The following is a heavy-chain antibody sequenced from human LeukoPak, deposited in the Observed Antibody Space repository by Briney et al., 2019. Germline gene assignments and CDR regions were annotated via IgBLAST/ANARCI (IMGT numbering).Heavy chain of an antibody. Sequence: GGSLRLSCAASEFTFSNYGINWVRQAPGKGLEWVSHISSSGSTIHYADSVKGRVTISRDNAKNSLYLQMNSLRAEDTAVYYCARSSGWLIDYWGQGTLVTVSS. CDR3: ARSSGWLIDY. CDR1: EFTFSNYG. CDR2: ISSSGSTI. V-gene: IGHV3-48*03. J-gene: IGHJ4*02. D-gene: IGHD6-19*01.